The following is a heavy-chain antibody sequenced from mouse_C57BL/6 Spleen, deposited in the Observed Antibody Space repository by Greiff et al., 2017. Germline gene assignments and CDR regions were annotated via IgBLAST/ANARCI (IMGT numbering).Heavy chain of an antibody. D-gene: IGHD2-4*01. CDR1: GYAFSSYW. V-gene: IGHV1-80*01. J-gene: IGHJ1*03. CDR3: AREEYYDYAYWYFDV. Sequence: QVQLQQSGAELVKPGASVKISCKASGYAFSSYWMNWVKQRPGKGLEWIGQIYPGDGDTNYNGKFKGKATLTADKSSSTAYMQLSSLTSEDSAVYFCAREEYYDYAYWYFDVWGTGTTVTVSS. CDR2: IYPGDGDT.